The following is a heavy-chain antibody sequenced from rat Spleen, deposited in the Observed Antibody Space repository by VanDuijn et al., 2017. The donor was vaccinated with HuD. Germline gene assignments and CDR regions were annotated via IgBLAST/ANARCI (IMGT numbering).Heavy chain of an antibody. D-gene: IGHD1-12*02. J-gene: IGHJ2*01. CDR3: ARLTMMVVITY. CDR1: GFTFSDYY. V-gene: IGHV5-29*01. Sequence: EVQLVESDGGLVQPGRSLKLSCAASGFTFSDYYMAWVRQAPTKGLEWVATISYDGNGTYYRDSVKGRFTVSRDNAKSTLYLQMDSLRSEDTATYYCARLTMMVVITYWGQGVMVTVSS. CDR2: ISYDGNGT.